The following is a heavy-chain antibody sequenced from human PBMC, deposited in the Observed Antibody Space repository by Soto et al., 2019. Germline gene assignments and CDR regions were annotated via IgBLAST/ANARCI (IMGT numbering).Heavy chain of an antibody. J-gene: IGHJ4*02. D-gene: IGHD3-22*01. Sequence: QVQLVQSGAEVKKPGSSVKVSCKASGDTFSSYAINWVRQAPGQGLEWMGGIIPMFGTANYAQKFKGRVTITAGESPSTVYMELSSLRSEDMAVYYCARVGPAHYYDSSGYYSPLDYWGQGTLVTVSS. V-gene: IGHV1-69*01. CDR3: ARVGPAHYYDSSGYYSPLDY. CDR2: IIPMFGTA. CDR1: GDTFSSYA.